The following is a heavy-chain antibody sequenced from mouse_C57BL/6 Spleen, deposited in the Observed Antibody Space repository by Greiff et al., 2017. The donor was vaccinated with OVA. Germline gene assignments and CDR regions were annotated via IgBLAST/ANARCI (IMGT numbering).Heavy chain of an antibody. V-gene: IGHV1-54*01. CDR3: ATRAYSNYGYWYFDV. CDR1: GYAFTNYL. Sequence: QVQLQQSGAELVRPGTSVKVSCKASGYAFTNYLIEWVKQRPGQGLEWIGVINPGSGGTNYNEKFKGKATLTADKSSSTAYMQLSSLTSEDSAVYVCATRAYSNYGYWYFDVWGTGTTVTVSS. D-gene: IGHD2-5*01. CDR2: INPGSGGT. J-gene: IGHJ1*03.